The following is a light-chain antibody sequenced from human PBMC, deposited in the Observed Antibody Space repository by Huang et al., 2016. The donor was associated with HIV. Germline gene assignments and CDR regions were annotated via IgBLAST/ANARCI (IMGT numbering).Light chain of an antibody. CDR3: QQYNDWPPIT. V-gene: IGKV3-15*01. CDR1: ESVSSS. CDR2: DAS. Sequence: IVMTQSPDTLSVFPGERVTLSCRASESVSSSLAWYQQKSVQAPRLLIYDASTRATGIPARFSGSGSGTEFTLTINSLLSEDFAVYYCQQYNDWPPITFGQGTRLDMK. J-gene: IGKJ5*01.